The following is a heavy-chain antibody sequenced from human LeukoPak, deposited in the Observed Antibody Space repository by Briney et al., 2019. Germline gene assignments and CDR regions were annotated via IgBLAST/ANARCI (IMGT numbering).Heavy chain of an antibody. CDR2: IYHSGST. CDR1: GYSISSGYY. Sequence: SETLSLTCAVSGYSISSGYYWGWIRQPPGKGLEWTGSIYHSGSTYYNPSLKSRVTISVDTSKNQFSLKLSSVTAADTAVYYCARAKGSPGNWGQGTLVTVSS. D-gene: IGHD3-10*01. CDR3: ARAKGSPGN. J-gene: IGHJ4*02. V-gene: IGHV4-38-2*01.